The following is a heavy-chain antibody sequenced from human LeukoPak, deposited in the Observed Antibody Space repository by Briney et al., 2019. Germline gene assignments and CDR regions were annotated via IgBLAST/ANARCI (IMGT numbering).Heavy chain of an antibody. CDR3: ASSMVTTVGFDY. D-gene: IGHD5-18*01. V-gene: IGHV4-34*01. CDR2: INHSGST. Sequence: PSETLSLTCAVYGGSFSGYYWSWIRQPPGKGLEWIGEINHSGSTNYNPSLKSRVTISVDTSKNQFSLKLSSVTAADTAVYYCASSMVTTVGFDYWGQGTLVTVSS. CDR1: GGSFSGYY. J-gene: IGHJ4*02.